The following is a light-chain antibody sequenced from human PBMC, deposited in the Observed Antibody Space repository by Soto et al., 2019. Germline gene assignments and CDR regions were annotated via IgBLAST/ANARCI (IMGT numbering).Light chain of an antibody. J-gene: IGKJ5*01. Sequence: EILMTQAPATLSVSPGERATLSCRASQSVSSTLAWYQQKPGQAPRLLIYGASTRATGIPARFSGSGSGTEFTLTISSLKSEDFAVYYCQQRSNWHTITFGQGTRLEIK. V-gene: IGKV3-15*01. CDR1: QSVSST. CDR2: GAS. CDR3: QQRSNWHTIT.